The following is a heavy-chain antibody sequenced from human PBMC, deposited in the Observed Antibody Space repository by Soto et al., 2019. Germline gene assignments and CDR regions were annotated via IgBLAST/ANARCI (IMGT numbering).Heavy chain of an antibody. V-gene: IGHV4-31*03. J-gene: IGHJ5*02. CDR3: ARDGGSGPYNWFDP. CDR2: IYYSGST. Sequence: PSETLSLTCTVSGGSISSGGYYWSWIRQHPGKGLEWIGYIYYSGSTYYNPSLKSRVTISVDTSKNQFSLKLSSVTAADTAVYYCARDGGSGPYNWFDPWGQGTLVTVSS. D-gene: IGHD3-10*01. CDR1: GGSISSGGYY.